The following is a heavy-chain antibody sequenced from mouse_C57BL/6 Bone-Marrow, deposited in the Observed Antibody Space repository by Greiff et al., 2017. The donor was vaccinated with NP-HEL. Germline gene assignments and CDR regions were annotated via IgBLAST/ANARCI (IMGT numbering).Heavy chain of an antibody. V-gene: IGHV1-81*01. CDR1: GYTFTSYG. D-gene: IGHD1-1*01. CDR3: ARASYGSKGDDY. CDR2: IYPRSGNT. J-gene: IGHJ2*01. Sequence: QVQLQQSGAELARPGASVKLSCKASGYTFTSYGISWVKQRTGQGLEWIGEIYPRSGNTYYNEKFKGKATLTADKSSSTAYMKLRSLTSEDSAVYYCARASYGSKGDDYWGQGTTLTVSS.